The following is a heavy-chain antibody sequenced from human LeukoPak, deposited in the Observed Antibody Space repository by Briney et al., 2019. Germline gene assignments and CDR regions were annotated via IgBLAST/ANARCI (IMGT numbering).Heavy chain of an antibody. CDR3: VKDLGGNYDY. J-gene: IGHJ4*02. D-gene: IGHD1-7*01. CDR2: IDYDGSIT. CDR1: GFTFSRYW. Sequence: GGSLRLSCAASGFTFSRYWMSWVRQVPGKGLVWVSRIDYDGSITNYADSVKGRFTISRDNARNTLYLQMNSLRVDDTAVYYCVKDLGGNYDYWGQGTLVTVSS. V-gene: IGHV3-74*01.